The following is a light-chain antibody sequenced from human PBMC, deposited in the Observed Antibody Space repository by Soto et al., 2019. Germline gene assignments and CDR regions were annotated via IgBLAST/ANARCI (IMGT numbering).Light chain of an antibody. V-gene: IGKV1-39*01. CDR2: AAS. Sequence: DIQMTQSPSSLSASVGDRVTITCRASQSITVSGGSRSNYLNWYQQKPGKAPKRLIYAASSLQSGVPSRFTGSGSGTDFTLTISSLQPEDFATYYCQQSYTTPVTFGPGTKIEIK. CDR1: QSITVSGGSRSNY. J-gene: IGKJ3*01. CDR3: QQSYTTPVT.